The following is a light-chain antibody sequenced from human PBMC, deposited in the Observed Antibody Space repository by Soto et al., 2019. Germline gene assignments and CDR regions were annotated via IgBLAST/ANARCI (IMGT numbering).Light chain of an antibody. CDR1: QSVSSTY. V-gene: IGKV3D-20*02. J-gene: IGKJ1*01. Sequence: MVTQSLGTLSLYPGERATLSCRASQSVSSTYLAWYQQKPGQAPRLLIYGASSRATGIPDRFSGSGSGTDFTLTISRLEPEDFAVYYCQQRSNWPRTFGQGTKVDI. CDR2: GAS. CDR3: QQRSNWPRT.